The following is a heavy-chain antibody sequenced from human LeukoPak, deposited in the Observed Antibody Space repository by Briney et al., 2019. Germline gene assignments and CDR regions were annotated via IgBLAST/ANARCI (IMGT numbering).Heavy chain of an antibody. CDR3: ATSRVLLYYYDSSGYYPLSN. J-gene: IGHJ4*02. CDR1: GGTFSSYA. V-gene: IGHV1-69*04. CDR2: IIPILGIA. D-gene: IGHD3-22*01. Sequence: SVKVSCKASGGTFSSYAISWVRQAPAQGLEWMGRIIPILGIANYAQKFQGRVTITADKSTSTAYMELSSLRSEDTAVYYCATSRVLLYYYDSSGYYPLSNWGQGTLVTVSS.